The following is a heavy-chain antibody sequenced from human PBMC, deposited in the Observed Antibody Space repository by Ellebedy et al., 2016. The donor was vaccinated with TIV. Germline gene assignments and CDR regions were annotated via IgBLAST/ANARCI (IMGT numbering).Heavy chain of an antibody. CDR1: GGSISSYY. D-gene: IGHD5-24*01. CDR2: IYYSGST. Sequence: SETLSLTXTVSGGSISSYYWSWIRQPPGKGLEWIGYIYYSGSTNYNPSLKSRVTISVDTSKNQFSLKLSSVTAADTAVYYCASRVLRDGYKFWGQGTLVTVSS. CDR3: ASRVLRDGYKF. V-gene: IGHV4-59*01. J-gene: IGHJ4*02.